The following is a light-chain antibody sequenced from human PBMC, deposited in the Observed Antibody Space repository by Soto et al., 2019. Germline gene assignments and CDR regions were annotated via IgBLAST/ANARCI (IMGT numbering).Light chain of an antibody. CDR2: DAS. J-gene: IGKJ4*01. CDR3: QQFNSYPRLT. Sequence: AIQLTQSPSSLSASVGDRVTITCRASQGISSALAWYQQKPGKAPKLLIYDASSLESGVPSRFSGSGSGTDFTLTISSLQPEDFATYYCQQFNSYPRLTFGGGTRWIS. CDR1: QGISSA. V-gene: IGKV1-13*02.